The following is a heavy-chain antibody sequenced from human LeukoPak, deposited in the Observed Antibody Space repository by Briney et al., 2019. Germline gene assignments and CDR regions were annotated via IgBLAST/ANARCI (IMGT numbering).Heavy chain of an antibody. CDR3: ARPHYDILTGPYYKGWFDP. Sequence: SETLSLTCTVSGGSISSSSYYWGWIRQPPGKGLEWIGRIYYSGSTYYNPSLKSRVTMSVDTSKNQFSLKLSSVTAADTAVYYCARPHYDILTGPYYKGWFDPWGQGTLVTVSS. J-gene: IGHJ5*02. CDR1: GGSISSSSYY. V-gene: IGHV4-39*01. D-gene: IGHD3-9*01. CDR2: IYYSGST.